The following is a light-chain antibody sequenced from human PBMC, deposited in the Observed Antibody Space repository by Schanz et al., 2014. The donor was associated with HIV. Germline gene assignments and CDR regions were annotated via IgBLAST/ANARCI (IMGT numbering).Light chain of an antibody. CDR3: AAWDDSLNGRWV. CDR1: SSNIGARYD. J-gene: IGLJ3*02. CDR2: ENT. Sequence: QFVLTQPPSVSGAPGQRVTISCAGSSSNIGARYDVHWYQQLPTSAPKLLIYENTNRPSGVPDRFSGSTSGTSAYLAITGLQADDEADYYCAAWDDSLNGRWVFGGGTKLTVL. V-gene: IGLV1-40*01.